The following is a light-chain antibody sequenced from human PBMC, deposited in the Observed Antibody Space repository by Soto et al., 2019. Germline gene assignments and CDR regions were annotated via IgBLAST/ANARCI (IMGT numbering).Light chain of an antibody. Sequence: EIVLTQSPGTLSLSPGEGATLSCRASQSVSSSYLAWYQQKPGQAPRLLIYDASSRATGIPDRFSGSGSGTDFTLTISRLEPDDFAVYYCQRYRSLPYTFGQGTKVAIK. CDR3: QRYRSLPYT. J-gene: IGKJ2*01. V-gene: IGKV3-20*01. CDR2: DAS. CDR1: QSVSSSY.